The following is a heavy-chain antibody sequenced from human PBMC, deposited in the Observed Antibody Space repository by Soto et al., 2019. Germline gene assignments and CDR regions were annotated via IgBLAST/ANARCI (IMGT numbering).Heavy chain of an antibody. CDR3: ARPYSSSSGYYYYGMDV. Sequence: QVQLVQSGAEVKKPGSSVKVSCKASGGTFSSYAISWVRQAPGQGLEWRGGIIPIFGTANYAQQFQVRVTITADKCTSTAYMELSSLRSEDTAVYYCARPYSSSSGYYYYGMDVWGQGTTVTVSS. CDR1: GGTFSSYA. J-gene: IGHJ6*02. CDR2: IIPIFGTA. D-gene: IGHD6-6*01. V-gene: IGHV1-69*06.